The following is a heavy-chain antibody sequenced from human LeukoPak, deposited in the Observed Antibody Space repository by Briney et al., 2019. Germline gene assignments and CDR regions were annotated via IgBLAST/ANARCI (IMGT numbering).Heavy chain of an antibody. CDR3: ARDKSTSCYFFDH. Sequence: GRSLRLSCAASGFTFSSHGMHWVRQAPGKGLEWVAVIWYDGSYKYYADSVKGRFTISRDNSNSTLYLQMNSLRAEDTAVYYCARDKSTSCYFFDHWGQGTLVTVSS. D-gene: IGHD2-2*01. CDR1: GFTFSSHG. CDR2: IWYDGSYK. V-gene: IGHV3-33*01. J-gene: IGHJ4*02.